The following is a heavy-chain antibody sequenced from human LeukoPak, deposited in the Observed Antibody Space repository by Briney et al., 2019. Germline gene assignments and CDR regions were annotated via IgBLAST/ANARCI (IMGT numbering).Heavy chain of an antibody. CDR2: IYSGGST. D-gene: IGHD2-8*01. V-gene: IGHV3-53*01. J-gene: IGHJ4*02. CDR1: GFTVGSNY. CDR3: AKVLYCTNGVCYGLGYFDY. Sequence: EGSLRLSCAASGFTVGSNYMSWVRQAPGKGLEWVSVIYSGGSTYYADSVKGRFTISRDNSKNTLYLQMNSLRAEDTAVYYCAKVLYCTNGVCYGLGYFDYWGRGTLVTVSS.